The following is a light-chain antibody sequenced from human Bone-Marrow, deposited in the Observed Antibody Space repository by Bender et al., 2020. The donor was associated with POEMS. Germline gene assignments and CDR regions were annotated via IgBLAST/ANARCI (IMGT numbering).Light chain of an antibody. Sequence: QSALTQPASVSGSPGQSITISCTGASSDVGAYNLVSWYQQHPGKAPKLLIYEVRKRPSGVSNRFSGSKSGNTASLTISGLQAEDEADYYCSSYTRGKTLVFGGGTKLTVL. CDR3: SSYTRGKTLV. CDR1: SSDVGAYNL. CDR2: EVR. J-gene: IGLJ2*01. V-gene: IGLV2-14*02.